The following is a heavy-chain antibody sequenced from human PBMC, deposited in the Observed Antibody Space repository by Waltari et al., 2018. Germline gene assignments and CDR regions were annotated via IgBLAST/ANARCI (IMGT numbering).Heavy chain of an antibody. J-gene: IGHJ6*03. CDR1: GYSFTNYW. Sequence: EVQLVQSGAEVKKSGESLKISCGGSGYSFTNYWIGWARQMPGKGIEWMAIIYPADSTTRYIPSFQGQVIISADKSISTAYLQWSSLKASDTAMYYCARLACGGGNCYDGSSYYLDVWGKGTAVTIYS. D-gene: IGHD2-15*01. V-gene: IGHV5-51*01. CDR3: ARLACGGGNCYDGSSYYLDV. CDR2: IYPADSTT.